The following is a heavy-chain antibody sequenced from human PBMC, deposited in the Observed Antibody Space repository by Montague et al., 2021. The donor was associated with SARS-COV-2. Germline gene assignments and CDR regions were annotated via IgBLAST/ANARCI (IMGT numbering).Heavy chain of an antibody. Sequence: PALVKPTQTLTLTCTFSGFSLSTSGVGVGWIRQPPGKALEWLALIYWDDDKRYSPSLKSRLTITKDTPKNQVVLTMTNMDPVDTATYYCAHRGGSSWTKPYFDYWGQGTLVTVSS. D-gene: IGHD6-13*01. V-gene: IGHV2-5*02. J-gene: IGHJ4*02. CDR3: AHRGGSSWTKPYFDY. CDR2: IYWDDDK. CDR1: GFSLSTSGVG.